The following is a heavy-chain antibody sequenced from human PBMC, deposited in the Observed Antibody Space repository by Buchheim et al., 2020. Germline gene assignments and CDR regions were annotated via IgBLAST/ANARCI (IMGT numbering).Heavy chain of an antibody. CDR1: GFTFSNSA. V-gene: IGHV3-23*01. CDR2: ISRSGDTT. CDR3: AKEEVPNDY. Sequence: EAQLLESGGGLVQPGGSLRLSCAVSGFTFSNSAMTWVRQAPGKGLEWVSAISRSGDTTYYADSVMGRFTIPRETSKHTLYPQMNSLRVDDTAVYYCAKEEVPNDYWGLGTL. J-gene: IGHJ4*02.